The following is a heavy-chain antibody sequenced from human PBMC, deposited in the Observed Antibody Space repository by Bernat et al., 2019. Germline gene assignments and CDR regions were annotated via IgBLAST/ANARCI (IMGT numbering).Heavy chain of an antibody. J-gene: IGHJ4*02. CDR1: GFTFSSYS. CDR3: ARGAESVRPRTFDY. D-gene: IGHD3-10*02. CDR2: ISSSSSTI. Sequence: EVQLVESGGGLVQPGGSLRLSCAASGFTFSSYSMNWVRQAPGKGLAWVSYISSSSSTIYYADSVKGRFTITRDNAKNALYLQMNSPRAEDTAVYYCARGAESVRPRTFDYWGQGTLVTVSS. V-gene: IGHV3-48*01.